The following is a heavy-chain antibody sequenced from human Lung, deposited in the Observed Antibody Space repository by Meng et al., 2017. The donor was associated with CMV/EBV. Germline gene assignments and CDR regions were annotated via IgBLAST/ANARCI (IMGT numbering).Heavy chain of an antibody. Sequence: LRLSCAASGFTFSDFVMTWVRRAPGKGLEWVSSITGSGGTTYYAASVRGRFTVSRDNSHNMVYLQINSLQADDTAVYYCARKASSDYWGQGTLVTVSS. CDR1: GFTFSDFV. CDR2: ITGSGGTT. V-gene: IGHV3-23*01. J-gene: IGHJ4*02. CDR3: ARKASSDY.